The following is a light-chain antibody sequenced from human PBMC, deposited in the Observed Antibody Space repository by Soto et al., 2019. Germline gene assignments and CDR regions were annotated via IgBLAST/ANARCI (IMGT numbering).Light chain of an antibody. Sequence: SYELTQPPSVSVAPGQTARISCGGNNIGSKSVHWYQQRPGQAPVMVVFEDNERPSGIPERFSGSNSGNTATLTISRVAAGDEADYSCQVCDSSGDQSVFGGGTKLTVL. CDR2: EDN. J-gene: IGLJ2*01. CDR3: QVCDSSGDQSV. CDR1: NIGSKS. V-gene: IGLV3-21*02.